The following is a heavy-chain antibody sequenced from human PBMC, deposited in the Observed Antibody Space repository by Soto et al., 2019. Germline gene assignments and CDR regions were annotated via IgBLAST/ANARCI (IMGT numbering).Heavy chain of an antibody. CDR2: IYYSGST. V-gene: IGHV4-39*01. CDR1: GGSISSSSYY. D-gene: IGHD5-18*01. J-gene: IGHJ3*02. Sequence: QLQLQESGPGLVKPSETLSLTCTVSGGSISSSSYYWGWIRQPPGKGLEWIGSIYYSGSTYYNPSLKSRVTISVDTSKNQFSLKLSSVTAADTAVYYCARQGWVSGYSYGRPDAFDIWGQGTMVTVSS. CDR3: ARQGWVSGYSYGRPDAFDI.